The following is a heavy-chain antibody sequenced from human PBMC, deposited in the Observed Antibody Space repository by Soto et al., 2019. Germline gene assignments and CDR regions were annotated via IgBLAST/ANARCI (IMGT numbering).Heavy chain of an antibody. CDR2: IWYDGSNK. D-gene: IGHD1-26*01. V-gene: IGHV3-33*01. J-gene: IGHJ4*02. Sequence: GGSLRLSCAASGFTFSSYDMRWVRQAPGKGLEWVAVIWYDGSNKYYADSVKGRFTISRDNSKNTLYLQMNSLRAEDTAVYYCAREVGANTGIFDYWGQGXLVTVYS. CDR3: AREVGANTGIFDY. CDR1: GFTFSSYD.